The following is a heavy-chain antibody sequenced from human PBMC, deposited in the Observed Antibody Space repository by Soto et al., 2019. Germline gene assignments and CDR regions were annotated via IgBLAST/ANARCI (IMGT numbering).Heavy chain of an antibody. CDR1: GGSISSSSYY. CDR3: ARRGTAMAYVDY. CDR2: IYYSGST. D-gene: IGHD5-18*01. Sequence: PSETLSLTCTVSGGSISSSSYYWGWIRQPPGKGLEWIGSIYYSGSTYYNPSLKSRVTISVDTSKNQFSLKLSSVTAADTAVYYCARRGTAMAYVDYWGQGTLVTVSS. V-gene: IGHV4-39*01. J-gene: IGHJ4*02.